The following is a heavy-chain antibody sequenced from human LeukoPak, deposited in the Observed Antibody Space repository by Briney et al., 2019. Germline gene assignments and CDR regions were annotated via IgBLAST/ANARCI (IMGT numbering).Heavy chain of an antibody. Sequence: GGSLRLSCALSLLAPSVFTTGAGSQAPGMGLEWISYIGTRSNPIYYADSVKGRFTISRDDAKNSLYLKLNTLRDEDTAVYYCARDSYEIAGDAHFRGQGILVTVSS. V-gene: IGHV3-11*01. J-gene: IGHJ4*02. CDR3: ARDSYEIAGDAHF. D-gene: IGHD6-13*01. CDR2: IGTRSNPI. CDR1: LLAPSVFTT.